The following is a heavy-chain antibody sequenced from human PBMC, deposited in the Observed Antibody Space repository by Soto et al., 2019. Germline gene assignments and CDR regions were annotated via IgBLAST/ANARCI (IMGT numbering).Heavy chain of an antibody. V-gene: IGHV4-31*03. CDR2: IYYSGST. CDR1: GGSISSGGYY. J-gene: IGHJ3*02. CDR3: ARAARWLQFGDI. D-gene: IGHD5-12*01. Sequence: PSETLSLTCTVSGGSISSGGYYWSWIRQHPGKGLEWIGYIYYSGSTYYNPSLKSRVTISVDTSKNQFSLKLSSVTAADTAVYYCARAARWLQFGDIWGQGTMVTVSS.